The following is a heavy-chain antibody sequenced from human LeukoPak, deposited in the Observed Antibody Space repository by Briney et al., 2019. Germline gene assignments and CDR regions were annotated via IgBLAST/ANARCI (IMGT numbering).Heavy chain of an antibody. D-gene: IGHD2-2*01. CDR2: ISGSGGST. Sequence: GGSLRLSCAASGFTFSSYGMSWVRQAPGKGLEWVSAISGSGGSTYYADSVKGRFTISRDNSKNTLYLQMNSLRAEDTAVYYCASPRYAASQNWGQGTLVTVSS. CDR1: GFTFSSYG. CDR3: ASPRYAASQN. V-gene: IGHV3-23*01. J-gene: IGHJ4*02.